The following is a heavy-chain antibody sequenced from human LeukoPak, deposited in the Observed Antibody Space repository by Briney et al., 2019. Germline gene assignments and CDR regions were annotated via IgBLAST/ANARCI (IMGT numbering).Heavy chain of an antibody. CDR2: IIPIFGTA. V-gene: IGHV1-69*13. D-gene: IGHD2-15*01. Sequence: ASVKVSCKASGGTFSSYAISWVRQAPGQGLEWMGGIIPIFGTANYAQNFQGRVTITADESTSTAYMELSSLRSDDTAVYYCAKEVAPRDAFDIWGQGTMVTVSS. CDR3: AKEVAPRDAFDI. J-gene: IGHJ3*02. CDR1: GGTFSSYA.